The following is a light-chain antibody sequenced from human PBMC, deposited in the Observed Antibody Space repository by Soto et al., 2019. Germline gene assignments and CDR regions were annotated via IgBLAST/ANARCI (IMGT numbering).Light chain of an antibody. J-gene: IGKJ3*01. CDR3: QQLQRTPFT. Sequence: GDRVTITCRASQAISRYLAWYQQKAGKAPQLLIYGASTLQSGVPSRFSGFGSGTDFTHTISSLQPEDFATYHCQQLQRTPFTFGPGTTVDV. CDR2: GAS. CDR1: QAISRY. V-gene: IGKV1-9*01.